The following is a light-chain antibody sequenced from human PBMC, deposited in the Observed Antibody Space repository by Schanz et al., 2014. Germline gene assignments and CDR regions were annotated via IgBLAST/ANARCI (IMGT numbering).Light chain of an antibody. V-gene: IGKV4-1*01. Sequence: DIVMTQSPDSLAVSLGERATINCKSSRTVLYTSNNQNYLAWYQQKPGQPPKLLFYWASTRASGVPDRFSASGSGTDFTLTISSLQAEDVAVYYCQQYYSTPQLTFGGGTKVEI. CDR1: RTVLYTSNNQNY. CDR2: WAS. J-gene: IGKJ4*01. CDR3: QQYYSTPQLT.